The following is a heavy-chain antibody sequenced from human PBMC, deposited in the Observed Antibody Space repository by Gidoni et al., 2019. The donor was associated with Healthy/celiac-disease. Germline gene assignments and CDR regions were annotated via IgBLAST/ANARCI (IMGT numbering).Heavy chain of an antibody. V-gene: IGHV3-64D*06. CDR1: GFTFSSYA. CDR3: VKGGSGYPDDAFDI. D-gene: IGHD3-22*01. Sequence: EVQLVESGGGLVQPGGSLSLSCSASGFTFSSYAMHWVRQAPGKGLEYVSAISSNGGSTYYADSVKGRFTISRDNSKNTLYLQMSSLRAEDTAVYYCVKGGSGYPDDAFDIWGQGTMVTVSS. J-gene: IGHJ3*02. CDR2: ISSNGGST.